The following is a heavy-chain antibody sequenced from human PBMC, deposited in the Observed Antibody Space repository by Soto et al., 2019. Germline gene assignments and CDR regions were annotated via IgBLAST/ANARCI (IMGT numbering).Heavy chain of an antibody. CDR3: ARTYYYGSGSYSQGNWFDP. J-gene: IGHJ5*02. V-gene: IGHV5-51*01. CDR1: GYSFTSYW. CDR2: IYPGDSDT. Sequence: GESLKISCKGSGYSFTSYWIGWVRQMPGKGLEWMGIIYPGDSDTRYSPSFQGQVTISADKSISTAYLQWSSLKASDTAMYYCARTYYYGSGSYSQGNWFDPWGQGTLVTVS. D-gene: IGHD3-10*01.